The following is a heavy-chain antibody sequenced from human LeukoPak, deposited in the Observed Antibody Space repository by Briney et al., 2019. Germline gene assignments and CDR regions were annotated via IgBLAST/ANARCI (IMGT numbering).Heavy chain of an antibody. CDR3: AKEEYSSVRGAFDI. CDR2: ISGPGGAT. Sequence: GGSLRLSCAASGFTFSSSAMSWVRQAPGKGLEWVSTISGPGGATFYADSVKGRFTISRDNSKNTLYLQMNSLRVEDTAVYYCAKEEYSSVRGAFDIWGQGTMVTVSS. D-gene: IGHD6-19*01. CDR1: GFTFSSSA. V-gene: IGHV3-23*01. J-gene: IGHJ3*02.